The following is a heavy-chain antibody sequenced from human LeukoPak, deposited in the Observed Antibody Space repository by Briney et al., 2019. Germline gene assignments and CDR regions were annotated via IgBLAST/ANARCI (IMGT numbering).Heavy chain of an antibody. V-gene: IGHV3-23*01. Sequence: GGSLRLSCSASGFTFKNYCMAWVRQAPGKGLEWVSAITGSAAITYYADSVRGRFTISRDNSRNTMYLQMNSLTPEDTAVYYCAKDVVDIYSSSWLWYFDQWGQGTLVTVSS. CDR3: AKDVVDIYSSSWLWYFDQ. J-gene: IGHJ4*02. CDR1: GFTFKNYC. D-gene: IGHD6-13*01. CDR2: ITGSAAIT.